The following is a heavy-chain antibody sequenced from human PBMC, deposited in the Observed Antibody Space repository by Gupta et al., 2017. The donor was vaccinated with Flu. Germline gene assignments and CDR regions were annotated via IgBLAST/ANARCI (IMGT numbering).Heavy chain of an antibody. CDR3: ARSPRFCTSTTCYSYFDY. J-gene: IGHJ4*02. Sequence: YWSWIRQPPGKGLEWIGYIYYSEITNYNPSLKSRVSISVDTSKSQFSLRLSSVTAADTAVYYCARSPRFCTSTTCYSYFDYWGQGTLVTVSS. CDR2: IYYSEIT. D-gene: IGHD2-2*01. CDR1: Y. V-gene: IGHV4-59*08.